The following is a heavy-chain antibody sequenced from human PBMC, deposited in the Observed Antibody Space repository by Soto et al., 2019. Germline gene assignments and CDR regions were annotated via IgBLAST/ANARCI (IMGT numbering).Heavy chain of an antibody. Sequence: QVQLVQSGAEVKKPGASVKVSCKASGYTFSNYAFSWVQQAPGQGLEWMGWISGYNGNTNYAQKLQGRVIMTTDTSTSTAYMELRSLRSDDTALYYCARDQGYGSYDYWGQGTLVTVSS. J-gene: IGHJ4*02. V-gene: IGHV1-18*01. D-gene: IGHD3-10*01. CDR1: GYTFSNYA. CDR2: ISGYNGNT. CDR3: ARDQGYGSYDY.